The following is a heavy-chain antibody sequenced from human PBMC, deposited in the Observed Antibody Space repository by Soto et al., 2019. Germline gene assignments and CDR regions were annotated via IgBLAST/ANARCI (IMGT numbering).Heavy chain of an antibody. D-gene: IGHD3-22*01. CDR2: ISSSSSTI. CDR3: ARDDSSGYHSWFET. V-gene: IGHV3-48*02. Sequence: PGGSRRVSCAASGFTFSSYSMNLVRQAPGKGMEWVSYISSSSSTIYYADSVKGRFTISRDNAKNSLYMQMNSLRDEDTAVYYCARDDSSGYHSWFETWGQGTMVTVS. CDR1: GFTFSSYS. J-gene: IGHJ5*02.